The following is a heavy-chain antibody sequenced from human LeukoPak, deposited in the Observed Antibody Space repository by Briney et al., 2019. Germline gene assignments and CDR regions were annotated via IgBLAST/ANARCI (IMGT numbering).Heavy chain of an antibody. CDR3: ARGGKKFCGGDCYFFDY. J-gene: IGHJ4*02. D-gene: IGHD2-21*02. Sequence: SETLSLTCTVSGGSISSYYWSWIRQPPGKGLEWIGYIYYSGSTNYNPSLKSRVTISVDTSKNQFSLKLSSVTAADTAVYYCARGGKKFCGGDCYFFDYWGQGTLVTVSS. V-gene: IGHV4-59*01. CDR2: IYYSGST. CDR1: GGSISSYY.